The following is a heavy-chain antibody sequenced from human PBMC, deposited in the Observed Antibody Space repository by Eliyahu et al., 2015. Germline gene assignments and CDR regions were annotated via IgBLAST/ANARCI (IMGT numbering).Heavy chain of an antibody. V-gene: IGHV1-18*01. Sequence: QVQLVQSGAEVKKPGASVKVXCXASGYTFTXYGIXXXRQAPGQGLEWMGXISAYNGNTNYAQKLQGRVTMTTDTSTSTAYMELRSLRSDDTAVYYCARDPVVVVAATPNYYYYGMDVWGQGTTVTVSS. D-gene: IGHD2-15*01. J-gene: IGHJ6*02. CDR1: GYTFTXYG. CDR3: ARDPVVVVAATPNYYYYGMDV. CDR2: ISAYNGNT.